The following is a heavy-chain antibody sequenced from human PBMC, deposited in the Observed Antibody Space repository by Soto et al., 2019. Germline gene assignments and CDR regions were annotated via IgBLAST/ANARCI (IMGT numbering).Heavy chain of an antibody. J-gene: IGHJ6*02. CDR1: GGTFSSYA. V-gene: IGHV1-69*06. CDR3: ARDPGAYCGGDCRYYYYGMDV. Sequence: GASVKVSCKASGGTFSSYAISWVRQAPGQGLEWMGGIIPIFGTANYAQKFQGRVTITADKSTSTAYMELSSLRSEDTAVYYCARDPGAYCGGDCRYYYYGMDVWGQGTTVTVSS. CDR2: IIPIFGTA. D-gene: IGHD2-21*02.